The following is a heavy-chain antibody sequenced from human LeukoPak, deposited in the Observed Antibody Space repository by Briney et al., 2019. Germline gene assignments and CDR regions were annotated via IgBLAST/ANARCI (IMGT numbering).Heavy chain of an antibody. D-gene: IGHD5-24*01. Sequence: GGSLRLSCEASGFSFSYYGMYWVRQAPGKGLEWVALISYDGNNKYYADSVKGRFTISRDNSKNTLYLQMKSLRAEDTAVYYCARGDGYNFFDYWGQGTLVTVSS. CDR3: ARGDGYNFFDY. V-gene: IGHV3-30*03. CDR1: GFSFSYYG. J-gene: IGHJ4*02. CDR2: ISYDGNNK.